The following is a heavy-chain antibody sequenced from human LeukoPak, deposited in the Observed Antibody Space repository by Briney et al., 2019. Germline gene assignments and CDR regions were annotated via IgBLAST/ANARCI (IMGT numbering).Heavy chain of an antibody. CDR3: ARRYGDNAGSLGH. V-gene: IGHV1-18*01. D-gene: IGHD4-23*01. J-gene: IGHJ4*02. Sequence: ASVKDSSKASGYTFFTYGLTWVRQAPGQGRERMGWIITYNGNTIAQKIQGRVTLTTDTCTSTAYMALRSLRSDDTDVYYGARRYGDNAGSLGHWGQGTLVTVSS. CDR2: IITYNGNT. CDR1: GYTFFTYG.